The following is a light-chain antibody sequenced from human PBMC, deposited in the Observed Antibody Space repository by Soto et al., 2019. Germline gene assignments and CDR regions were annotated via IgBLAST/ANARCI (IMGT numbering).Light chain of an antibody. CDR1: SSNIGSNY. CDR2: RNN. J-gene: IGLJ2*01. Sequence: QAVVTQPPSASGTPGQRVTISCSGSSSNIGSNYVYWYQQLPGTAPKLLIYRNNQRPSGVPDRFSGSKSGTSASLAISGLRFEDEADYYCAAWDDSLSAHVVFGGGTQLTVL. CDR3: AAWDDSLSAHVV. V-gene: IGLV1-47*01.